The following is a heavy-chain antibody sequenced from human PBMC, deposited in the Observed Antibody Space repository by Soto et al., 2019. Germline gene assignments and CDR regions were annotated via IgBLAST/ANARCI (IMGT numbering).Heavy chain of an antibody. Sequence: DVQLVESGGGLIQPGESLRLSCAAFGLTISGKKSVAWVRQAPGKGLEWVSALYDVDGSFYADSVKGRFTTSSDSSKTTVYLQMNDLRPDDTAVYYCATWHEREHAYDVWGQGTTVTVSS. D-gene: IGHD1-1*01. CDR1: GLTISGKKS. J-gene: IGHJ3*01. CDR2: LYDVDGS. CDR3: ATWHEREHAYDV. V-gene: IGHV3-53*01.